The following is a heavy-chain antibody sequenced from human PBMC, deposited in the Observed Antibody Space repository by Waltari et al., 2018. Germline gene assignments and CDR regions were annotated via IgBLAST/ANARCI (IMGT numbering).Heavy chain of an antibody. CDR3: ARDLSGHMIVGSFDY. CDR2: ISYDGSNK. J-gene: IGHJ4*02. D-gene: IGHD3-22*01. CDR1: GFTFSSYA. V-gene: IGHV3-30-3*01. Sequence: QVQLVESGGGVVQPGRSLRLSCAASGFTFSSYAMHWVRQAPGKGLEWVAVISYDGSNKYYADSVKGRFTISRDNSKNTLYLQMNSLRAEDTAVYYCARDLSGHMIVGSFDYWGQGTLVTVSS.